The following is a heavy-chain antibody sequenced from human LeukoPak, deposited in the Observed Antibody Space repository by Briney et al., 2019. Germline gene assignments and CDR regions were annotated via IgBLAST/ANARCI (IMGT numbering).Heavy chain of an antibody. D-gene: IGHD3-10*01. CDR1: GFTFSSYA. V-gene: IGHV3-23*01. J-gene: IGHJ4*02. Sequence: GGSLRLSCAASGFTFSSYAMSWVRQAPGKGLEWVSAISGSGGSTYYADSMKGRFTISRDNSKNTLYLQMNSLRAEDTAVYYCAKDVSRQYGSGSYEFYYWGQGTLVTVSS. CDR3: AKDVSRQYGSGSYEFYY. CDR2: ISGSGGST.